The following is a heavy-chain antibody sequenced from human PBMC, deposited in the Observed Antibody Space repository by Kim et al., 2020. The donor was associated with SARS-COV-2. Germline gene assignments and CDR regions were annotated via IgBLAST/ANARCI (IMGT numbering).Heavy chain of an antibody. J-gene: IGHJ6*03. D-gene: IGHD6-19*01. CDR3: AKEAGYSSLYYYYYMDV. Sequence: GGSLRLSCAVSGFTFGDYAMHWVRQAPGKGLEWVSGISWNSGSIGYADSVKGRFTISRDNAKNSLYLQMNSLRAEDTALYYCAKEAGYSSLYYYYYMDVWGKGTTVTVSS. V-gene: IGHV3-9*01. CDR2: ISWNSGSI. CDR1: GFTFGDYA.